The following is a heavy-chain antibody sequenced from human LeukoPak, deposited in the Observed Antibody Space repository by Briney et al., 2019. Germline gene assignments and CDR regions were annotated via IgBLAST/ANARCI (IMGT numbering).Heavy chain of an antibody. CDR1: GFTFSTYW. CDR2: INPDGSTT. V-gene: IGHV3-74*01. J-gene: IGHJ3*01. Sequence: QPGGSLRLSCAGSGFTFSTYWMHWVRQAPGKGLVWVSRINPDGSTTNYADSVKGRFTISRDNAKNTLYLQMNSLRDEDTAVYFCVRDRDYAFDFWGQGTMVTVSS. CDR3: VRDRDYAFDF.